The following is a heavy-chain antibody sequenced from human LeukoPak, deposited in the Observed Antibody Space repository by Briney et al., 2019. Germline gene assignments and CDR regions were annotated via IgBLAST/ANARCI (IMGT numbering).Heavy chain of an antibody. CDR2: ISSSSYI. CDR1: GFTFSSYS. Sequence: GGSLRLSCAASGFTFSSYSMNWVRQAPGEGLEWVSSISSSSYIYYADSVKGRFTISRDNAKNSLYLQMNSLRAEDTAVYYCAREPPGAARPLDYWGQGTLVTVSS. J-gene: IGHJ4*02. D-gene: IGHD6-6*01. CDR3: AREPPGAARPLDY. V-gene: IGHV3-21*01.